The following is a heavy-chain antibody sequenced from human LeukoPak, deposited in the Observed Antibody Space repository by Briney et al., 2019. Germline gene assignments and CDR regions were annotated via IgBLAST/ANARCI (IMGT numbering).Heavy chain of an antibody. CDR3: ASDSYCGGDCYSANGY. Sequence: PGGSLRLSCAASGFTFSSYAMHWVRQAPGKGLEWVAVISYDGSNKYYADSVKGRFTISRDNSKNMLYLQMNSLRAEDTAVYYCASDSYCGGDCYSANGYWGQGTLVTVSS. V-gene: IGHV3-30-3*01. CDR1: GFTFSSYA. J-gene: IGHJ4*02. CDR2: ISYDGSNK. D-gene: IGHD2-21*02.